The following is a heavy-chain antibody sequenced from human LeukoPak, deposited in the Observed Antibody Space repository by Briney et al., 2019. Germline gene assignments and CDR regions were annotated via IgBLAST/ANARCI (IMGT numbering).Heavy chain of an antibody. D-gene: IGHD3-10*01. CDR2: ISSSGSTI. CDR3: ARDSRRYYYGSGRDFDI. V-gene: IGHV3-48*04. CDR1: GFTFSSYS. Sequence: GGSLRLSCTASGFTFSSYSMNWVRQAPGKGLEWVSYISSSGSTIYYADSVKGRLTISRDNAKNSLYLQMNSLRAEDTAVYYCARDSRRYYYGSGRDFDIWGQGTMVTVSS. J-gene: IGHJ3*02.